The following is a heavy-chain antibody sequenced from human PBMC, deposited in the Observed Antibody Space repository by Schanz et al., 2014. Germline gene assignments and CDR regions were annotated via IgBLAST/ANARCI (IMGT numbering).Heavy chain of an antibody. D-gene: IGHD1-26*01. J-gene: IGHJ4*02. CDR2: ISGSSRTI. Sequence: EVQLVESGGGLVKPGGSLRLSCAASGITFSSHSFNWVRQAPGKGLEWISYISGSSRTIYYADSMKGRFTVSRDNAENALYLQMNSLRAEDTGLYFCARGGSGSHYRLDYWGQGTLVTVSS. V-gene: IGHV3-48*01. CDR3: ARGGSGSHYRLDY. CDR1: GITFSSHS.